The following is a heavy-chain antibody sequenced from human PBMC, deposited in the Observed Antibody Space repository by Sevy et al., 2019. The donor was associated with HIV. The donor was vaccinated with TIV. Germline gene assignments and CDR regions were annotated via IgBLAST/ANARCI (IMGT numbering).Heavy chain of an antibody. CDR2: ISGSGGST. D-gene: IGHD6-19*01. Sequence: GGSLRLSCAASGFTSSSYAMSWVRQAPGKGLEWISAISGSGGSTYYADSVKGRFTISRDNSKNTLYLQMNSLRAEDTAVYYCAKIAVAARYYFDYWGQGTLVTVSS. J-gene: IGHJ4*02. V-gene: IGHV3-23*01. CDR3: AKIAVAARYYFDY. CDR1: GFTSSSYA.